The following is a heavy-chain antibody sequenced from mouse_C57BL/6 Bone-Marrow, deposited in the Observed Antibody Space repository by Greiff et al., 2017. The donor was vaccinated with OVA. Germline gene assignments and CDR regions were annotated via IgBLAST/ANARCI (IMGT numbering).Heavy chain of an antibody. J-gene: IGHJ2*01. D-gene: IGHD1-1*01. CDR1: GYTFTSYT. CDR2: INPSSGYT. V-gene: IGHV1-4*01. Sequence: VKLMESGAELARPGASVKMSCKASGYTFTSYTMHWVKQRPGQGLEWIGYINPSSGYTKYNQKFKDKATLTADKSSSTAYMQLSSLTSEDSAVYYCARYYYGSSYGYWGQGTTLTVSS. CDR3: ARYYYGSSYGY.